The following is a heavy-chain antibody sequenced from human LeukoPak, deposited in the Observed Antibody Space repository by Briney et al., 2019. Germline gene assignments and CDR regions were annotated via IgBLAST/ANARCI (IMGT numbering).Heavy chain of an antibody. D-gene: IGHD2-2*02. CDR2: MSAYNGNT. CDR3: ARAYRLLYNAGYWFDP. V-gene: IGHV1-18*01. Sequence: GASVTVSCKASGYTFTIYGISWVRQAPGQGLEWMGWMSAYNGNTNYAQKLQGRVTMTTDTSTSTAYMELRSLRSDDTAVYYCARAYRLLYNAGYWFDPWGQGTLVTVSS. CDR1: GYTFTIYG. J-gene: IGHJ5*02.